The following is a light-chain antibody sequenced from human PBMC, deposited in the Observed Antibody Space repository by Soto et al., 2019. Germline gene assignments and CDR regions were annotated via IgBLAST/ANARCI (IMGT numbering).Light chain of an antibody. V-gene: IGLV1-44*01. Sequence: QSVLTQPPSASGTPGQRVSISCSGSSTNIGRNSISWYQNLPGTAPKLLIYTNNQRPSGVSIRFSGSKSGNTASLTISGLQAEAEADYYCSSYAQGSTYVLCTATKLTV. CDR2: TNN. CDR1: STNIGRNS. J-gene: IGLJ1*01. CDR3: SSYAQGSTYV.